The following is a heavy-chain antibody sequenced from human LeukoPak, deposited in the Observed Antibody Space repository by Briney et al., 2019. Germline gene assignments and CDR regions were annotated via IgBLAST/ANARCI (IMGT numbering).Heavy chain of an antibody. CDR1: GGSVSSGSYY. Sequence: SETLSLTCTVSGGSVSSGSYYWSWIRQPPGKGLEWIGYIYYSGTTNYNPSLKSRVTISVDTSKNQFSLKLSSVTAAGTAVYYCARGTMVQGIIGDYWGQGTLVTVSS. CDR3: ARGTMVQGIIGDY. V-gene: IGHV4-61*01. D-gene: IGHD3-10*01. CDR2: IYYSGTT. J-gene: IGHJ4*02.